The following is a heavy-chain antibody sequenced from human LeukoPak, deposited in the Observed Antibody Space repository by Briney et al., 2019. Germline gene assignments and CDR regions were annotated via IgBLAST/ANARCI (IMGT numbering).Heavy chain of an antibody. J-gene: IGHJ4*02. CDR3: ARDLEGLERYFDY. CDR1: GYSFTGYY. D-gene: IGHD1-1*01. Sequence: ASVKVSCKASGYSFTGYYLHWVRQAPGQGLEWMGWINPDSGGTSYAQKFQGRVTLTRDTSISTAYMELTRLTSDDTAVYYCARDLEGLERYFDYWGQGTLVTVSS. V-gene: IGHV1-2*02. CDR2: INPDSGGT.